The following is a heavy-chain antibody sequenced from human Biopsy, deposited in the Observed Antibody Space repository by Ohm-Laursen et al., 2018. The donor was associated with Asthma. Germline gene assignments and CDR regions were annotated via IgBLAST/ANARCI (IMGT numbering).Heavy chain of an antibody. CDR1: RFTYE. CDR3: AREGVAGTHIED. V-gene: IGHV3-30-3*01. Sequence: SLRLSCTASRFTYEMHCVRQAPGKGLEWVAVISYDGSSIYYADSVKGRFTISRDNSKNTLSLQMNSLTAEDTAVYYGAREGVAGTHIEDWGQGTLVTVSS. CDR2: ISYDGSSI. D-gene: IGHD6-19*01. J-gene: IGHJ4*02.